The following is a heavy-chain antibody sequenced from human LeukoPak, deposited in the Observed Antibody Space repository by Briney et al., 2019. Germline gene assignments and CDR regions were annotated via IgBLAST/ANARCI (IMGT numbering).Heavy chain of an antibody. D-gene: IGHD3-16*01. V-gene: IGHV3-48*04. Sequence: GGSLRLSCAASGFTFSSYSMNWVRQAPGKGLGWVSYISSSSSTTYYADSVKGRFTISRDNAKNSLYLQMNSLRAEDTAVYYCARDDYRYNWFDPWGQGTLVTVSS. J-gene: IGHJ5*02. CDR2: ISSSSSTT. CDR3: ARDDYRYNWFDP. CDR1: GFTFSSYS.